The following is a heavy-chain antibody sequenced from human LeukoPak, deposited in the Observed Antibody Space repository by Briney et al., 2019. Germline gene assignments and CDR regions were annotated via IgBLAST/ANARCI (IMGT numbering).Heavy chain of an antibody. J-gene: IGHJ1*01. D-gene: IGHD2-15*01. CDR1: GVAIGSSW. CDR3: GTTFPYCSEDNCAL. V-gene: IGHV3-7*01. Sequence: GGSLRLSRIASGVAIGSSWMSWVRQSPGKRLEWVANVNPGGSVQNYVDSVTGRFTISRDNAKNSLYLQMNNLRADDTAVYYCGTTFPYCSEDNCALGGQGTLVTVSS. CDR2: VNPGGSVQ.